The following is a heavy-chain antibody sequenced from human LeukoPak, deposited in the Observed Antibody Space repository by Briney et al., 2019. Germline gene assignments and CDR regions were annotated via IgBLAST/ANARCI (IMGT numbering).Heavy chain of an antibody. CDR2: ISYDGSKD. Sequence: GGSLRLSCAASGFTFSSYGMHWVRQAPGKGLEWVAVISYDGSKDYHADSVKGRFTISRDNSKNTLYLQMNSLRAEDTAVHYCTKDLLFSNWGSRGLDVWGQGTTVTVSS. V-gene: IGHV3-30*18. CDR3: TKDLLFSNWGSRGLDV. CDR1: GFTFSSYG. D-gene: IGHD7-27*01. J-gene: IGHJ6*02.